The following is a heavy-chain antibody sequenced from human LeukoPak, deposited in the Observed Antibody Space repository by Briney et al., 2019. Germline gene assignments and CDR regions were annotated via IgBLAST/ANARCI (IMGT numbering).Heavy chain of an antibody. V-gene: IGHV3-21*01. D-gene: IGHD3-22*01. CDR3: XXXXXXXSGYYGDAFDI. CDR1: GFTFSSYS. Sequence: SXXAXGFTFSSYSMNWVRQAPGKGLEWVSSISSGSSYIYYADSVKGRFTISRDNAKNSLYLQMNSLRAEDTAVYYXXXXXXXXSGYYGDAFDIWGQGTMVTVSS. J-gene: IGHJ3*02. CDR2: ISSGSSYI.